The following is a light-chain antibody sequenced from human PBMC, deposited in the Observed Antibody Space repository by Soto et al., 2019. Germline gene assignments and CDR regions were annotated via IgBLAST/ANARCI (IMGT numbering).Light chain of an antibody. CDR3: QQMRT. J-gene: IGKJ1*01. V-gene: IGKV3-20*01. Sequence: EIVLTQSPGTLSLSPGERATLSCRAIQTVISNYLAWYQQRPGQPPRLLIHGASNRATGIPDMFSGSGSGTDFILTISRLEPEDFAMYYCQQMRTFGQGTKVEMK. CDR2: GAS. CDR1: QTVISNY.